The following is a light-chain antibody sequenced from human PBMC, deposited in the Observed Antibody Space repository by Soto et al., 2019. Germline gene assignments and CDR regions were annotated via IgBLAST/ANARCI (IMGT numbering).Light chain of an antibody. CDR3: HQYYNRPPWT. V-gene: IGKV3-15*01. CDR2: ATS. Sequence: EILMTQSPATLSVSPGDSATLSCRASRSVDTDLAWYQQKPGQAPRLLVFATSARATGVPDRFRGSRFGTDFTLTISSLQPEDSATYYCHQYYNRPPWTFGQGTKVDIK. J-gene: IGKJ1*01. CDR1: RSVDTD.